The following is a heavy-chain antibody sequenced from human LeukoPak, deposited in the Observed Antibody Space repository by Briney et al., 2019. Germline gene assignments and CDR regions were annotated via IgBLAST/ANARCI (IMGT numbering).Heavy chain of an antibody. CDR1: GFTFSSYW. D-gene: IGHD4-17*01. CDR3: ARNGFVWASGIDYGWFDS. V-gene: IGHV3-7*05. J-gene: IGHJ5*01. Sequence: PGGPLRLSCAASGFTFSSYWMSWVRQAPGKGLEWVANIKQDGSDKSYVDSVRGRFTVARDTAKNLLYLQMNSLRVEDTAVYYCARNGFVWASGIDYGWFDSWGQGTLVTVSS. CDR2: IKQDGSDK.